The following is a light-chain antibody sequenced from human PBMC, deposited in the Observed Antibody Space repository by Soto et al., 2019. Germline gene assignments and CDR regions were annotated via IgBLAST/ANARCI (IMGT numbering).Light chain of an antibody. CDR3: QQSYSTPLVT. V-gene: IGKV1-39*01. CDR1: QSIISY. Sequence: DIQMTQSPSSLSASVGDRVTIACRASQSIISYLNWYQQKPGKAPQLLIYAASSLQSGVPSRFIGSGSGTDFTLTISSLQPEDSATYYCQQSYSTPLVTFGGGTKVEIK. J-gene: IGKJ4*01. CDR2: AAS.